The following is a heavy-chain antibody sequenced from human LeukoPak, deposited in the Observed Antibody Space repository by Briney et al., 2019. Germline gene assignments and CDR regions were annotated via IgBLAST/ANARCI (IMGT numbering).Heavy chain of an antibody. CDR3: AKDWGYCSGTSCPTFDY. J-gene: IGHJ4*02. V-gene: IGHV3-30*02. CDR1: GFRLSNYG. CDR2: IRKDGSYN. D-gene: IGHD2-2*01. Sequence: PGGSLRLSCAASGFRLSNYGMHWVRQAPGKGLEWVAYIRKDGSYNLYADSVKGRFTISRDNSKNMLYLLMNSLGAEDTALYYCAKDWGYCSGTSCPTFDYWGQGTLVTVSS.